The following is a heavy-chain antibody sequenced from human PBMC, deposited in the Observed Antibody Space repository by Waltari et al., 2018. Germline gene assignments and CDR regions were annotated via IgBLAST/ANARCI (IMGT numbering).Heavy chain of an antibody. D-gene: IGHD3-22*01. CDR1: GFTFSSYG. J-gene: IGHJ3*02. CDR3: AKVYSSGYYYVNAFDI. V-gene: IGHV3-30*18. CDR2: IWYDGSNK. Sequence: QVQLVESGGGVVQPGRSLRLSCAASGFTFSSYGMHWVRQAPGKGLEWVAVIWYDGSNKYYADSVKGRFTISRDNSKNTLYLQMNSLRAEDTAMYYCAKVYSSGYYYVNAFDIWGQGTMVIVSS.